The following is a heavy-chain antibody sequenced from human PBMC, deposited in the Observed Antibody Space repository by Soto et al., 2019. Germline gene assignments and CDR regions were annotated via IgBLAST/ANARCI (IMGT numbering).Heavy chain of an antibody. V-gene: IGHV3-33*01. J-gene: IGHJ6*02. CDR3: ARDAEDIVVVPAASWARYYYGMDV. CDR2: IWYDGSNK. D-gene: IGHD2-2*01. Sequence: QVQLVESGGGVVQPGRSPRLSCAASGFTFSSYGMHWVRQAPGKGLEWVAVIWYDGSNKYYADSVKGRFTISRDNSKNTLYLQMNSLRAEDTAVYYCARDAEDIVVVPAASWARYYYGMDVWGQGTTVTVSS. CDR1: GFTFSSYG.